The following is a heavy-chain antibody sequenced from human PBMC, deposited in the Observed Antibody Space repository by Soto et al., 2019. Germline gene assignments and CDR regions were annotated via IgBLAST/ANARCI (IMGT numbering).Heavy chain of an antibody. Sequence: GGSLRLSCAASGFTFSSYAMSWVRQAPGKGLEWVSAISGSGGSTYYADSVKGRFTISRDNSKNTLYLQMNSLRAEDTAVYYCARWDYYYGSGSYFNNYWGQGTLVTVSS. D-gene: IGHD3-10*01. CDR1: GFTFSSYA. CDR3: ARWDYYYGSGSYFNNY. V-gene: IGHV3-23*01. CDR2: ISGSGGST. J-gene: IGHJ4*02.